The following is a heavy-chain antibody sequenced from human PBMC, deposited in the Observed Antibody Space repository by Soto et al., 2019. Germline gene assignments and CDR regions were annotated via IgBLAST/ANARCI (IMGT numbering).Heavy chain of an antibody. D-gene: IGHD2-8*01. CDR1: GYPFPSYG. Sequence: QVQLVQSGAEVKKPGASGKVSCKASGYPFPSYGITWVRPAPGQGREWMGWTSAYNGNTNYTQKLQGRVTMTTDTSTSTAYVELMSLRSDDTDVYYCARLYCTNGVCSFDPWGQGTLVTVSS. CDR3: ARLYCTNGVCSFDP. V-gene: IGHV1-18*01. J-gene: IGHJ5*02. CDR2: TSAYNGNT.